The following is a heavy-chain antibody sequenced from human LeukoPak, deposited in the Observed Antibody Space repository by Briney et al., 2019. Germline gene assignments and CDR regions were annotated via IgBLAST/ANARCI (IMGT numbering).Heavy chain of an antibody. D-gene: IGHD3-16*01. CDR1: GGSISSYY. Sequence: SETLSLTCTVSGGSISSYYWSWIRQPPGKGLGWIGYIYYSGSTNYNPSLKSRVTISVDTSKNQFSLKLSSVTAADTAVYYYARHQYYGYGWGSYRDAFDIWGQGTMVTVSS. V-gene: IGHV4-59*08. J-gene: IGHJ3*02. CDR3: ARHQYYGYGWGSYRDAFDI. CDR2: IYYSGST.